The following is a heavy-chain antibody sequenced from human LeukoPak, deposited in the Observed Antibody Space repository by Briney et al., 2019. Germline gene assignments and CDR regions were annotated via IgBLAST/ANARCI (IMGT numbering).Heavy chain of an antibody. CDR2: IHYSGST. D-gene: IGHD1/OR15-1a*01. V-gene: IGHV4-30-4*08. CDR3: ARVEQTSDAFDI. CDR1: GGSISSGGYY. Sequence: SETLSLTCTVSGGSISSGGYYWSWIRQHPGKGLEWIGYIHYSGSTYYNPSLKSRVTISVDTSKNQFSLKLSSVTAADTAVYYCARVEQTSDAFDIWGQGTMDTVSS. J-gene: IGHJ3*02.